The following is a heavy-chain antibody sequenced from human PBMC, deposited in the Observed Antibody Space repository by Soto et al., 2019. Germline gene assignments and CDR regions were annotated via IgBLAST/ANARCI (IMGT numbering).Heavy chain of an antibody. CDR3: AKDLRLTTITAMGD. CDR2: ISYDGNNK. J-gene: IGHJ4*02. V-gene: IGHV3-30*18. D-gene: IGHD4-4*01. CDR1: GFIFSTYG. Sequence: QVQLVESGGGVVQPGRSLRLSCAASGFIFSTYGMHWVRQAPGKGLEWLSVISYDGNNKYYADSVKGRFTISRDNSENTLWLQMDSLRTEDTAVYYCAKDLRLTTITAMGDWGQGPLDTVSS.